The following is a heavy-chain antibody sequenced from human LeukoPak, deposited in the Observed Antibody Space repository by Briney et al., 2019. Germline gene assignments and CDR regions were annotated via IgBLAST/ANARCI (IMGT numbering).Heavy chain of an antibody. D-gene: IGHD1-26*01. CDR1: GYTFTSYG. CDR2: ISAYNGNT. V-gene: IGHV1-18*01. CDR3: ARDHTAYSGSYYANFDY. J-gene: IGHJ4*02. Sequence: ASVKASCKASGYTFTSYGTSWVRQAPGQGLEWMGWISAYNGNTNYAQKLQGRVTMTTDTSTSTAYMELRSLRSDDTAVYYCARDHTAYSGSYYANFDYWGQGTLVTVSS.